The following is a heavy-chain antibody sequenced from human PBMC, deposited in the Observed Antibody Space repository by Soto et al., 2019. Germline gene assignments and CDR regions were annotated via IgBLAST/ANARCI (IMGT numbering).Heavy chain of an antibody. J-gene: IGHJ4*01. Sequence: SETLSLTCTVSGGSIRSDHWGWIRQPPGKGLEWIGYLDYSGSPKYNPSLKSRVTISMDTSKNQVSLTLNSVTAADTAVYFCATYFRGEGGRGYWGPGTQVTVSS. V-gene: IGHV4-59*08. CDR3: ATYFRGEGGRGY. D-gene: IGHD3-16*01. CDR1: GGSIRSDH. CDR2: LDYSGSP.